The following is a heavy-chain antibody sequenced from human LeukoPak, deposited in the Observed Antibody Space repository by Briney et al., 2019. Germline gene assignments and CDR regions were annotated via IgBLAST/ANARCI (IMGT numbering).Heavy chain of an antibody. Sequence: ALVKVSCKASGYSFTAYYMHWVRQAPGQGLEWMGWINPNSGGTYYAQKFQGRVTMTRDTSISTAYMELSRLRSDDTAVYHCARAHCSSGSCFSDYYYMDVWGKGTTVTVSS. J-gene: IGHJ6*03. CDR2: INPNSGGT. CDR3: ARAHCSSGSCFSDYYYMDV. D-gene: IGHD2-15*01. CDR1: GYSFTAYY. V-gene: IGHV1-2*02.